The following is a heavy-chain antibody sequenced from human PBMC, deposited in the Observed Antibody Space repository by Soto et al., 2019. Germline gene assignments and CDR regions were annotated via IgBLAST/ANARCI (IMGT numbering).Heavy chain of an antibody. V-gene: IGHV3-30*18. D-gene: IGHD3-22*01. Sequence: WSLRLSCAASGFTFSSYGMHWVRQAPGKXLEWVAVISYDGSNKYYADSVKGRFTISRDNSKNTLYLQMNSLRAEDTAVYYCAKEIGPDYYDSSGYSTMDVWGQGTTVTVSS. CDR3: AKEIGPDYYDSSGYSTMDV. CDR2: ISYDGSNK. CDR1: GFTFSSYG. J-gene: IGHJ6*02.